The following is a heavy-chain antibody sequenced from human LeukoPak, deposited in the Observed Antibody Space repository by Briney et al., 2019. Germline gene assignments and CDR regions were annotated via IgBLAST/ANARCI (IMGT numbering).Heavy chain of an antibody. CDR2: IYHSGST. V-gene: IGHV4-38-2*01. J-gene: IGHJ5*02. CDR1: GYSISSGYY. CDR3: ARQHDFWSGYASGFDP. D-gene: IGHD3-3*01. Sequence: SETLSLTCAVSGYSISSGYYWGWIRQPPGKGLEWIGSIYHSGSTYYNPSLKSRVTISVDTSKNQFSLKPSSVTAADTAVYYCARQHDFWSGYASGFDPWGQGTLVTVSS.